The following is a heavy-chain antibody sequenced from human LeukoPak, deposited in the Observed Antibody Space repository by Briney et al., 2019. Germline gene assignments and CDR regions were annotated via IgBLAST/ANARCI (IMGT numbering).Heavy chain of an antibody. D-gene: IGHD3-16*02. CDR3: ARSRADYDYVWGSYQFGFDP. CDR2: IDWDDDK. V-gene: IGHV2-70*01. CDR1: GFSLSTSGMC. J-gene: IGHJ5*02. Sequence: ESGPTLVNPTQTLTLTCTFSGFSLSTSGMCVSWIRQPPGKALEWLSLIDWDDDKYYSTSLKTRLTISKDTSKNQVVLTMTNMDPVDTATYYCARSRADYDYVWGSYQFGFDPWGQGTLVTVSS.